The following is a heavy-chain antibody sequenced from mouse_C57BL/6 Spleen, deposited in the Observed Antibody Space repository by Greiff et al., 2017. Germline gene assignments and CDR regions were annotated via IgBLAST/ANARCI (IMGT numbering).Heavy chain of an antibody. Sequence: VQLLQSGAELVRPGASVKLSCTASGFNIKDDYMHWVKQRPEQGLEWIGWIDPENGDTEYASKFQGKATITADTSSNTAYLQISSLTSADTAVYCCTTGGRLRLRGVWFAYWGQATLVTVSA. D-gene: IGHD3-2*02. CDR3: TTGGRLRLRGVWFAY. CDR1: GFNIKDDY. V-gene: IGHV14-4*01. J-gene: IGHJ3*01. CDR2: IDPENGDT.